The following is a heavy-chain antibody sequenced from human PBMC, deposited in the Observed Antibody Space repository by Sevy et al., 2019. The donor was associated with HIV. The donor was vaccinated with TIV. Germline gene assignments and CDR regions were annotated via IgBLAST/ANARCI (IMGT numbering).Heavy chain of an antibody. D-gene: IGHD5-12*01. CDR1: GFTFRNAW. J-gene: IGHJ6*02. CDR3: STDIVVQSGYSYDFSTFNPDLPHNSGADV. V-gene: IGHV3-15*01. CDR2: IRNDPDGGTT. Sequence: GGSLRLSCTASGFTFRNAWMTWVRQVPGKGLEWVGRIRNDPDGGTTDYAAPVRGRVTISRDDSRNTMYLQMNSLKNEDIAVYYCSTDIVVQSGYSYDFSTFNPDLPHNSGADVWGQGTTVTVSS.